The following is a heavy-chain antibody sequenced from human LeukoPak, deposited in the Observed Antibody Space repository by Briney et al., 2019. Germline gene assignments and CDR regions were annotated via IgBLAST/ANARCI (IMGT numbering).Heavy chain of an antibody. J-gene: IGHJ5*02. D-gene: IGHD3-10*01. CDR2: IYHSGTT. V-gene: IGHV4-38-2*02. CDR1: GYSISSGYY. Sequence: ETLSLTCTVSGYSISSGYYWGWIRQPPGKGLEWIGNIYHSGTTHYNPSLKSRATISVDKSKNQFSLKLNSVTAADTAVYYCAIKPPSGWFGTGWLDPWGQGTLVTVSS. CDR3: AIKPPSGWFGTGWLDP.